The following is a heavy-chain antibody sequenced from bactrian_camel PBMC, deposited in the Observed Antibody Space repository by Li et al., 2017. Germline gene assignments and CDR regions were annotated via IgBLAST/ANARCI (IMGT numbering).Heavy chain of an antibody. CDR1: GFGFNRCG. J-gene: IGHJ4*01. CDR3: AADFLQYCTTQRLTY. CDR2: IDNDGTP. Sequence: VQLVESGGGSVQAGGSLKLSCTLDGFGFNRCGMGWYRQQAPGMERDLVATIDNDGTPTYEYSVKGRFTISRDNAKDTLYLQMANVKPEDTAKYYCAADFLQYCTTQRLTYWGQGTQVTVS. D-gene: IGHD1*01. V-gene: IGHV3S55*01.